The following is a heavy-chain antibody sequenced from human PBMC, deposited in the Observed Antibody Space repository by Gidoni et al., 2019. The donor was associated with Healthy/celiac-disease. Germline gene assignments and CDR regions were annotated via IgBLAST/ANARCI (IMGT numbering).Heavy chain of an antibody. CDR2: IWYDGSYT. V-gene: IGHV3-33*01. J-gene: IGHJ4*02. CDR3: ARGAVTTTNAYFDY. D-gene: IGHD4-17*01. CDR1: GFTFSSYG. Sequence: QVQLVESGGGVVQPGRSLRLSCTASGFTFSSYGMHWVRQAPGKGLEWVTVIWYDGSYTYFADSVKGRFTISRDNSKKTLYLQMNSLRAEDTAVYYCARGAVTTTNAYFDYWGQGTLVTVSS.